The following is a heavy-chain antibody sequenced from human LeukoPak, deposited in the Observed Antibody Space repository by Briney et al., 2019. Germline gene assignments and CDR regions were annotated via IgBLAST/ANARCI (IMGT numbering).Heavy chain of an antibody. Sequence: GGSLRLSCVASGFTFSNYAMSWVRQAPGKGLEWVSVIYSGGSTYYADSVKGRFTISRDNSKNTLYLQMNSLRAEDTAVYYCASNPVRASGSYPIRYFDWYYYYYGMDVWGQGTTVTVSS. CDR3: ASNPVRASGSYPIRYFDWYYYYYGMDV. V-gene: IGHV3-66*01. CDR1: GFTFSNYA. J-gene: IGHJ6*02. CDR2: IYSGGST. D-gene: IGHD3-9*01.